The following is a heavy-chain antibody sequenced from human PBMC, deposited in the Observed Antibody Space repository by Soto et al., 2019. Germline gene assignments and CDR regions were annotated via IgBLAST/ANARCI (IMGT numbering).Heavy chain of an antibody. J-gene: IGHJ6*04. V-gene: IGHV4-61*03. Sequence: SGGHCWPLILQKPEKGLEWTGYIHSSGSTDYNPSFKSRVTMSVDPSKNHFSLRLSSLTAADTAVYYCARFGRGDSYSGTDVLVKRTTVPVS. D-gene: IGHD2-21*02. CDR2: IHSSGST. CDR3: ARFGRGDSYSGTDV. CDR1: SGGHC.